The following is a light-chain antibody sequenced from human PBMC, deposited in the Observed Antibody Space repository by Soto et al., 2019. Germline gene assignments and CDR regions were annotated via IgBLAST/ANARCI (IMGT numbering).Light chain of an antibody. CDR3: CSYTGSYTFVI. Sequence: QSVLTQPRSVSGSPRQSVTISCTGTSSDVGGYNYVSWYQQYPGKAPQLMIYDVGKRPSGVPDRFSGSKSGNTASLTISGLQAEDEANYYCCSYTGSYTFVIFGGGTKLTVL. CDR1: SSDVGGYNY. CDR2: DVG. V-gene: IGLV2-11*01. J-gene: IGLJ2*01.